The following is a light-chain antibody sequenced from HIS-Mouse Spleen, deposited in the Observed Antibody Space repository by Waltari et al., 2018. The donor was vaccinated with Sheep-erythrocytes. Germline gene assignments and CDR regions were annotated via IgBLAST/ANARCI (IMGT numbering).Light chain of an antibody. CDR1: QDISNY. J-gene: IGKJ3*01. CDR3: QQYDNLGGN. V-gene: IGKV1-33*01. Sequence: DIQMTQSPSSLSASVGDRVTITCQASQDISNYLNWYQQKPGKAPKLLIYDASNLETGVPSRFSGSGSGTDFTFTISSLQPEDIATYYCQQYDNLGGNFGPGTKVDIK. CDR2: DAS.